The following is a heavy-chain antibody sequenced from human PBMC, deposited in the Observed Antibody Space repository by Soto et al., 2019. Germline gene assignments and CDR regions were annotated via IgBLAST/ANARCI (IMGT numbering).Heavy chain of an antibody. D-gene: IGHD1-26*01. V-gene: IGHV3-15*07. CDR2: IKSKTDGGTT. J-gene: IGHJ6*02. CDR1: GFTFSNAW. CDR3: TTRFEAAWDYYYYGMDV. Sequence: PGGSLRLSCAASGFTFSNAWMNWVRQAPGKGLEWVGRIKSKTDGGTTDYAAPVKGRFTISRDDSKNTLYLQMNSLKTEDTAVYYCTTRFEAAWDYYYYGMDVWGQGTTVTVSS.